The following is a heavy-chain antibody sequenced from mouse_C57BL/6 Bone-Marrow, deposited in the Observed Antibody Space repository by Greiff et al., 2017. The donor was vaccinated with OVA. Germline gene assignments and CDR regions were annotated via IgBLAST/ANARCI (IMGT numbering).Heavy chain of an antibody. CDR2: INPNNGGT. J-gene: IGHJ2*01. Sequence: VQLQQSGPELVKPGASVKMSCKASGYTFTDYNMHWVKQSHGKSLEWIGYINPNNGGTSYNQKFKGKATLTVNKSSSTAYMELRSLTSEDSAVYYCASDFHGGDYFDYWGQGTTLTVSS. CDR3: ASDFHGGDYFDY. V-gene: IGHV1-22*01. CDR1: GYTFTDYN.